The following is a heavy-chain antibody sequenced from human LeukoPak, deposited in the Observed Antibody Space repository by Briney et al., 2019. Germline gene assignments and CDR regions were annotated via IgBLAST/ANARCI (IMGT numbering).Heavy chain of an antibody. J-gene: IGHJ4*02. Sequence: GGSLRLSCAASGFTFSSDWMSWVRQAPGKGLEWVANINQDGRDKPYVDSVRGRFTISRDNARNSLYLQMNSLRAEDTAMYYCAGGAGYWGQGTLVTVSS. CDR2: INQDGRDK. CDR1: GFTFSSDW. CDR3: AGGAGY. V-gene: IGHV3-7*01.